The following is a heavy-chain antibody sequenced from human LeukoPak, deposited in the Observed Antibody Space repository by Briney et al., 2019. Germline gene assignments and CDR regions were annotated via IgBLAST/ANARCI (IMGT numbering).Heavy chain of an antibody. CDR2: IIPIFGTA. V-gene: IGHV1-69*06. D-gene: IGHD3-22*01. Sequence: SVKVSCKASGGTFSSYAISWVRQAPGQGLEWMGGIIPIFGTANYAQKFQGRVTITADKSTSTAYMELSSLRSEDTAVYYCAKDARISMIVVVRGARPYYFDYWGQGTLVTVSS. CDR1: GGTFSSYA. CDR3: AKDARISMIVVVRGARPYYFDY. J-gene: IGHJ4*02.